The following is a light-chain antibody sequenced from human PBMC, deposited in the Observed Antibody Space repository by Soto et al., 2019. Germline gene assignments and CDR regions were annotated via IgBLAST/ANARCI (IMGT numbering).Light chain of an antibody. J-gene: IGLJ2*01. V-gene: IGLV2-14*01. CDR1: SSDVGGYNS. CDR2: DVS. CDR3: SSYTISSTLVV. Sequence: QSALTQPASVSGSPGQSITISCTGTSSDVGGYNSVSWYQQHPGRAPKLMIYDVSDRPSGVSNRFSGSKSGNTASLTISGLQAEDEADYYCSSYTISSTLVVFGGGTKVTVL.